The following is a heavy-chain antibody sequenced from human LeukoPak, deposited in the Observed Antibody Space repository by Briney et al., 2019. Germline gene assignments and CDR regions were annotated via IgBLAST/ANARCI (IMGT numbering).Heavy chain of an antibody. V-gene: IGHV3-23*01. CDR1: GFTFSSYA. CDR2: ISGSGGST. Sequence: GRSLRLSCAASGFTFSSYAMSWVRQAPGKGLEWVSAISGSGGSTYYADSVKGRFTISRDNSKNTLYLQMNSLRAEDTAVYYCAKDGITIFGVVEYYFDYWGQGTLVTVSS. J-gene: IGHJ4*02. CDR3: AKDGITIFGVVEYYFDY. D-gene: IGHD3-3*01.